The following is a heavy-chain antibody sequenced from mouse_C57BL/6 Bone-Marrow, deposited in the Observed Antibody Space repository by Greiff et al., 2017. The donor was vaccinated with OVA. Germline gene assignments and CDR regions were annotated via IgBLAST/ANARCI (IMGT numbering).Heavy chain of an antibody. Sequence: EVQLQQSGAELVRPGASVKLSCTASGFNIKDDYMHWVKQRPEQGLEWIGWIDPENGDTEYASKFQGKATITAAPSSNTAYLQLSSLTSEDTSVYYCTNTTPFYYWGQGTTLTVSS. D-gene: IGHD1-1*01. CDR2: IDPENGDT. CDR1: GFNIKDDY. J-gene: IGHJ2*01. CDR3: TNTTPFYY. V-gene: IGHV14-4*01.